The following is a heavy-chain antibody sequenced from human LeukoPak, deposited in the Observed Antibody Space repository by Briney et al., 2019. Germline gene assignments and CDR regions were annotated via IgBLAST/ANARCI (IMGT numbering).Heavy chain of an antibody. CDR3: ARGSRDIVVVPAAIISYYYYMDV. J-gene: IGHJ6*03. V-gene: IGHV1-8*03. Sequence: ASVKVSYKASGYTFTSYDINWVRQATGQGLEWMGWMNPNSGNTGYAQKFQGRVTITRNTSISTAYMELSSLRSEDTAVYYCARGSRDIVVVPAAIISYYYYMDVWGKGTTVTVSS. CDR1: GYTFTSYD. D-gene: IGHD2-2*01. CDR2: MNPNSGNT.